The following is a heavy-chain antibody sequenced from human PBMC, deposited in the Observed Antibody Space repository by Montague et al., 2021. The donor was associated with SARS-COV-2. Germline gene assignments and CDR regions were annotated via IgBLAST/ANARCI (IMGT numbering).Heavy chain of an antibody. CDR1: GGSISSGGYY. Sequence: TLSLTCTVSGGSISSGGYYWSWIRQHPGKGLEWIGYIYYSGSTYYNPSLKSRVTISVDTSKNQFSLKLSSVTAADTAVYYCARARITMIVVVNAFDIWGQGTWSPSLQ. V-gene: IGHV4-31*03. CDR3: ARARITMIVVVNAFDI. CDR2: IYYSGST. J-gene: IGHJ3*02. D-gene: IGHD3-22*01.